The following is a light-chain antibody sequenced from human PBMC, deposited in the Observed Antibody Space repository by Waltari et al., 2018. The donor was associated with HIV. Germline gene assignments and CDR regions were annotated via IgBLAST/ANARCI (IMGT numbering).Light chain of an antibody. CDR3: CSYTVNSTGV. CDR2: DVN. CDR1: SGYIGTYKY. J-gene: IGLJ1*01. Sequence: QSALPQPASVSGSPGQSIAISCTGTSGYIGTYKYVSGYQQHPRKVPKLIIYDVNVRPSGFSDLLSGPKSGNTDTLTISGLHSDDEADYYCCSYTVNSTGVFGAGTKITV. V-gene: IGLV2-14*03.